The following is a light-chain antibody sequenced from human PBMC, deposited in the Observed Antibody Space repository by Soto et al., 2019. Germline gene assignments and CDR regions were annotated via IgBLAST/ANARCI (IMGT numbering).Light chain of an antibody. CDR1: QSVSSN. Sequence: EIVMTQSPATLSVSPGERATLSCRASQSVSSNLAWYQQKPDQAPRLLMYATSSRATGIPDRFSGSGSGTDFTLTISSLEPEDFAVYYCQHYGDSARTFGPGTRLEI. V-gene: IGKV3D-15*01. CDR2: ATS. J-gene: IGKJ5*01. CDR3: QHYGDSART.